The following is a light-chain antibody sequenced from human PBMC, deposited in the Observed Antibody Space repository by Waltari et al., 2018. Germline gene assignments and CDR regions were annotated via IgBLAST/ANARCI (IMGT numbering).Light chain of an antibody. V-gene: IGLV2-14*01. J-gene: IGLJ1*01. CDR1: DSDVGAYDF. CDR2: EAS. CDR3: SSYTTSSAPGV. Sequence: QSALTQPASVSGSPGQSITISCSGTDSDVGAYDFVSWYQQHPGKAPTLIIYEASNRPSGISNRFSASKSGNTATLTIPGLQAEDEADYYCSSYTTSSAPGVFGTGTRVTVL.